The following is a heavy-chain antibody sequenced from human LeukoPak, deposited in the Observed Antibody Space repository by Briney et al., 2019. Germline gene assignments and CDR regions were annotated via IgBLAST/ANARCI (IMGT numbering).Heavy chain of an antibody. J-gene: IGHJ5*02. D-gene: IGHD3-10*01. Sequence: PSGLLSIICVVTGGYSIGSNWWSWVRQPPGKRMEWIGEIYHSGSNNYNPSLKSRVTISVDKSKNQFSLKLSSVTAADTAVYYCARDLYSMVRGTQYNWFDPWGQGTLVTVSS. CDR3: ARDLYSMVRGTQYNWFDP. V-gene: IGHV4-4*02. CDR2: IYHSGSN. CDR1: GGYSIGSNW.